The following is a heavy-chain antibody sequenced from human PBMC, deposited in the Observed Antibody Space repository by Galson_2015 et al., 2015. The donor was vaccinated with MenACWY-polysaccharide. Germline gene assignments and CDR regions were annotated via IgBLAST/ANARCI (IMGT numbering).Heavy chain of an antibody. CDR3: ARGGGGYYFDY. V-gene: IGHV1-2*02. Sequence: SVKLSCEASGFTFTTHYFHWVRQAPGKGLEWMAWINPNSGATTFAQRFQGRVMMTRDTSISTVYMEMSSLKSEDTAVYYCARGGGGYYFDYWGQGTLVTVSS. D-gene: IGHD2-15*01. J-gene: IGHJ4*02. CDR2: INPNSGAT. CDR1: GFTFTTHY.